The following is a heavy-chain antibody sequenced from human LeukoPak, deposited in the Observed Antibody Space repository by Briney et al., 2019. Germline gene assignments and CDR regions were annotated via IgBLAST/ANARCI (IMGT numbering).Heavy chain of an antibody. D-gene: IGHD4-17*01. V-gene: IGHV3-30*18. CDR3: AKESARLREVPMDV. J-gene: IGHJ6*02. CDR1: GFTFSSYG. Sequence: GGSLRLSCAASGFTFSSYGMHWVRQAPGKGLEWVAVISYDGSNKYCADSVKGRFTISRDNSKDTLYLQMNSLRAEDTAVYYCAKESARLREVPMDVWGQGTTVTVSS. CDR2: ISYDGSNK.